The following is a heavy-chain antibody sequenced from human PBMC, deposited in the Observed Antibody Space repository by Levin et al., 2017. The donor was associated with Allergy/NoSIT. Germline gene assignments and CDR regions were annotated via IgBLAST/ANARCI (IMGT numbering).Heavy chain of an antibody. CDR1: GFTFSTYW. Sequence: GGSLRLSCAASGFTFSTYWMHWVRQAPGKGLVWVSRINNDGSTTNYADSVKGRFTISRDNAKNTVYLQMNSLRAEDTAVYYCASTVVTPGAFDIWGQGTMVTVSS. D-gene: IGHD4-23*01. CDR2: INNDGSTT. V-gene: IGHV3-74*01. J-gene: IGHJ3*02. CDR3: ASTVVTPGAFDI.